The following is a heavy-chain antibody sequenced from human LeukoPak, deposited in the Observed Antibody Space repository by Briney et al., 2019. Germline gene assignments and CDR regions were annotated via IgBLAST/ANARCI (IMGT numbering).Heavy chain of an antibody. D-gene: IGHD4-11*01. J-gene: IGHJ4*02. CDR3: ARDDYSNLPFFY. CDR2: INGGGSS. V-gene: IGHV3-23*01. Sequence: GGSQRLSCAASGFTFNNYAMTWVRQAPGKGLEWVSVINGGGSSYYADSVKGRFTISRDNAKNSLYLQMNSLRAEDTAVYYCARDDYSNLPFFYWGQGTLVTVSS. CDR1: GFTFNNYA.